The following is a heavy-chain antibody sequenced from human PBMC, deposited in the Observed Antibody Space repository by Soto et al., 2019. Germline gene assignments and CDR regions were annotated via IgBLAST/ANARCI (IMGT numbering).Heavy chain of an antibody. D-gene: IGHD6-13*01. V-gene: IGHV3-23*01. CDR1: GFTFSSYA. Sequence: EVQLLESGGGLVQPGGSLRLSCAASGFTFSSYAMNWVRQAPGKGLEWVSVISGSGGSTYYADSVKGRFTISRDKSKNTLHLQMNSLRAEDTAVYYCAKRAAGTSFDYWGQGTLVTVSS. CDR2: ISGSGGST. J-gene: IGHJ4*02. CDR3: AKRAAGTSFDY.